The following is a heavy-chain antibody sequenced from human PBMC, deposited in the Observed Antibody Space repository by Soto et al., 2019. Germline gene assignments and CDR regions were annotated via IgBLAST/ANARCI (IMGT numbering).Heavy chain of an antibody. CDR2: ISAHNVDT. V-gene: IGHV1-18*04. CDR1: GYAFSNYG. D-gene: IGHD2-2*01. CDR3: VRDWPLSP. J-gene: IGHJ5*02. Sequence: QVQLVQSGDEVKKPGASVKVSCKASGYAFSNYGISWVRQAPGQGLHWMGWISAHNVDTLYAHNLQGRFTMTIDTSTSTAYMDLRSMRFDYTAMYYCVRDWPLSPWGQGTLVTVSS.